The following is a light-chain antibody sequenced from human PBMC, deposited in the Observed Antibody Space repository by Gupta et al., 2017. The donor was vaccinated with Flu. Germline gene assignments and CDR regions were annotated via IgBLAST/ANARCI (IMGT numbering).Light chain of an antibody. J-gene: IGKJ4*01. Sequence: DIQLTQSPSALSASVGDRVTITCRASQDIVAWLAWFQQKPGQAPKLLIYQASNLESGVPSRFSGDGSGTECTLTINSLQPDDFATDYCQQYYRYPLTFGGGTRIEI. CDR1: QDIVAW. CDR2: QAS. V-gene: IGKV1-5*03. CDR3: QQYYRYPLT.